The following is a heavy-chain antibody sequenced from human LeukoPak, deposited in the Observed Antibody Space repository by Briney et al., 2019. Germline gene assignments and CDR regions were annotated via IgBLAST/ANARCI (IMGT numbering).Heavy chain of an antibody. CDR1: GFGFSSFA. Sequence: PGGSLRLSCAASGFGFSSFAMTWVRQAPGKGREWVSSITGGHYATYNTDSVKCRFTISRDNAKNTLYLQMSSLRADDTAIYYCTKDPNGDYIGAFDPWGKGTLVTVS. D-gene: IGHD4-17*01. J-gene: IGHJ5*02. V-gene: IGHV3-23*01. CDR2: ITGGHYAT. CDR3: TKDPNGDYIGAFDP.